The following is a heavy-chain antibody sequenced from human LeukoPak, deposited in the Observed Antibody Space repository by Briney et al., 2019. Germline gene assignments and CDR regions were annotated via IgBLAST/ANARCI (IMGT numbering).Heavy chain of an antibody. CDR3: AKSGLNRFDY. J-gene: IGHJ4*02. CDR1: GFTFSTFG. V-gene: IGHV3-23*01. Sequence: GGSLRLSCETSGFTFSTFGMSWVRQAPGKGLMWVSTISRIQADKYDADSVRGRFTISRDNSKNTLYLQMNSLRAEDTAVYYCAKSGLNRFDYWGQGTLVTVSS. CDR2: ISRIQADK. D-gene: IGHD2-15*01.